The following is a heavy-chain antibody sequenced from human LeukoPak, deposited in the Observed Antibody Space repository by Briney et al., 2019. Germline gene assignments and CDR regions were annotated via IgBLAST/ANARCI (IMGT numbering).Heavy chain of an antibody. Sequence: SETLSLTCTVSGGSISSSGYYWGWIRQPPGKGLEWIGSIYYSGSTYYNPSLKSRVAIFVDTSKNQFSLKLSSVTAADTAVYYCALGVAEDVLDIWGQGTMVTVSS. CDR2: IYYSGST. J-gene: IGHJ3*02. CDR3: ALGVAEDVLDI. V-gene: IGHV4-39*01. CDR1: GGSISSSGYY.